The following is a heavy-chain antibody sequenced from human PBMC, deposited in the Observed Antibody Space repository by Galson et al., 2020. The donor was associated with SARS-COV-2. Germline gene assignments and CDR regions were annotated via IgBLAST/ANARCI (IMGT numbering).Heavy chain of an antibody. Sequence: GGSLRLSCAGSGFTFDNYAMHWVRQAPGRGLEWVSSISWDRGSVAYADSVKGRFTISRDNAKNSLFLQMHSLRAEDTAFYYCAKDMNGYDSVLDYWGQGTLVSVSS. D-gene: IGHD3-3*01. CDR3: AKDMNGYDSVLDY. CDR1: GFTFDNYA. V-gene: IGHV3-9*01. J-gene: IGHJ4*02. CDR2: ISWDRGSV.